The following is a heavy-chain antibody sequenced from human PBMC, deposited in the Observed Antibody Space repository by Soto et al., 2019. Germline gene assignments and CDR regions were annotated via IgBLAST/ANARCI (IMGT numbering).Heavy chain of an antibody. CDR2: IYSGGST. Sequence: GGSLRLCCAVSGFTVSTYYMSWVRQAPGKGLEWVSVIYSGGSTYYADSVRGRFTISRDNSKNTLHLQMNSLRGDDTAVYYCARTSNSRGNKYSSYALDVWGPGTTLSLSS. J-gene: IGHJ6*02. V-gene: IGHV3-53*01. D-gene: IGHD4-4*01. CDR1: GFTVSTYY. CDR3: ARTSNSRGNKYSSYALDV.